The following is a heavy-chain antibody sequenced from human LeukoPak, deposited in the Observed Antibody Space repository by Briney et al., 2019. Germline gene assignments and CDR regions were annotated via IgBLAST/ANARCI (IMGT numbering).Heavy chain of an antibody. CDR2: INSDGSST. Sequence: GGSRRLSCAASGFTFSSYWMHWVRQAPGKGLVWVSCINSDGSSTSYADSVKGRFTISRDNAKNTLYLQMNSLRAEDTAVYYCAKGSSSGWPYYFDQWGQGTLVTVSS. J-gene: IGHJ4*02. V-gene: IGHV3-74*01. CDR1: GFTFSSYW. D-gene: IGHD6-19*01. CDR3: AKGSSSGWPYYFDQ.